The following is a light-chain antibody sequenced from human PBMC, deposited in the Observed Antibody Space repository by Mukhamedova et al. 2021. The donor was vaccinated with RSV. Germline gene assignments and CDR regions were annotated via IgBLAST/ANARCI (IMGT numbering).Light chain of an antibody. Sequence: WYQRRVHGKAPKLLIYSASTLEGGVPSRFSGSGFGTDFTLTITNLQPDAFATYFCQQYTDIPRTFGQGT. V-gene: IGKV1-5*03. J-gene: IGKJ2*01. CDR3: QQYTDIPRT. CDR2: SAS.